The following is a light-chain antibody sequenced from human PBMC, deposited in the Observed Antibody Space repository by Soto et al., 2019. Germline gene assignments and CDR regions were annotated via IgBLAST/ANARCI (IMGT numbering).Light chain of an antibody. CDR3: SSYTTRSTRV. CDR2: DVS. J-gene: IGLJ3*02. Sequence: QSALTQPASVSGSPGQSITISFTGTSSDVCGFNYVSWYQQHPGKAPKLMIYDVSNRPSGVSNRFSGSKSGNTASLTISGLQADDEADYYCSSYTTRSTRVFGGGTKLTVL. V-gene: IGLV2-14*01. CDR1: SSDVCGFNY.